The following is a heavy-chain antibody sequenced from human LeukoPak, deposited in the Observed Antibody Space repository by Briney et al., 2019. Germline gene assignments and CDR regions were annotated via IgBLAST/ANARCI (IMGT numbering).Heavy chain of an antibody. CDR3: ARDGPPAGDAFDI. V-gene: IGHV3-7*01. J-gene: IGHJ3*02. CDR1: GFSFSTYW. Sequence: GGSLRLSCAASGFSFSTYWMSWVRQAPGKGLEWVANIKQDGSEKYYVDSVKGRFTISRDNAKNSLYLQMNSLRAEDTAVYYCARDGPPAGDAFDIWGQGTMVTVSS. CDR2: IKQDGSEK.